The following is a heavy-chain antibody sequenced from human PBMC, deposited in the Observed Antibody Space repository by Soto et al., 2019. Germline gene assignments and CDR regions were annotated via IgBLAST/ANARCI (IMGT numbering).Heavy chain of an antibody. CDR3: ESHGSN. CDR1: GVFISNSSYY. Sequence: SETLSLTCTVSGVFISNSSYYWGWIRRPPGKGLEWIGTIYYSGITYYNPSLKSRVTISVDTSKNQFSLKLTSVTAADTAVYYCESHGSNWGQGTLVTVSS. V-gene: IGHV4-39*01. J-gene: IGHJ4*02. CDR2: IYYSGIT.